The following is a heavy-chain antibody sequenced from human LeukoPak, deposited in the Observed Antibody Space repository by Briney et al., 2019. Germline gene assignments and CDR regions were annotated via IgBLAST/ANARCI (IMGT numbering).Heavy chain of an antibody. CDR1: GGSISSSSYY. CDR2: INHSGST. CDR3: ARSNMNYGRDWFDP. Sequence: SETLSLTCTVSGGSISSSSYYWSWIRQPPGKGLEWIGEINHSGSTNYNPSLKSRVTISVDTSKNQFSLKLSSVTAADTAVYYCARSNMNYGRDWFDPWGQGTLVTVSS. J-gene: IGHJ5*02. D-gene: IGHD1-7*01. V-gene: IGHV4-61*05.